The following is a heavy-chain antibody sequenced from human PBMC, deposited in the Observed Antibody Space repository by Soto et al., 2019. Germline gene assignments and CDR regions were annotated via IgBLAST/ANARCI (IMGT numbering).Heavy chain of an antibody. CDR2: INPKSGGT. J-gene: IGHJ6*02. Sequence: ASVKVSCKASGYSFTDYHIHWVRQAPGQGLEWLGRINPKSGGTSTAQKFQGWVTMNTDTSISTASMELPRLTSDDTAIYYCARGDSTDCSTGVCSFFYNHDMDVWGQGTTVTVSS. CDR1: GYSFTDYH. CDR3: ARGDSTDCSTGVCSFFYNHDMDV. D-gene: IGHD2-8*01. V-gene: IGHV1-2*04.